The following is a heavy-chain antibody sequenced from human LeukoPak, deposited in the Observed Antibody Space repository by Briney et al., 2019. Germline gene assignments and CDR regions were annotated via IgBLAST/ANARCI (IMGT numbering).Heavy chain of an antibody. D-gene: IGHD3-22*01. J-gene: IGHJ3*02. CDR2: IYHSGST. Sequence: SQTLSLTCAVSGGSISSGGYSWSWIRQPPGKGLEWIGYIYHSGSTYYNPPLKSRVTISVDRSKNQFSLKLSSVTAADTAVYYCARSYYYDSSGYNVGAFDIWGQGTMVTVSS. CDR3: ARSYYYDSSGYNVGAFDI. CDR1: GGSISSGGYS. V-gene: IGHV4-30-2*01.